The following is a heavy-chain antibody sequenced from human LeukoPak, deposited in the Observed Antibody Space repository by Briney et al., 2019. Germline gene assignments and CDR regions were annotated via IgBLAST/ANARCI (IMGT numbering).Heavy chain of an antibody. CDR2: IYHSGST. D-gene: IGHD3-22*01. CDR3: ARGTYYYDSSGYKGFNYFDY. CDR1: GGSFSGYY. J-gene: IGHJ4*02. Sequence: SETLSLTCAVYGGSFSGYYWSWVRQPPGKGLEWIGEIYHSGSTNYNPSLKSRVTISVDKSKNQFSLKLSSVTAADTAVYYCARGTYYYDSSGYKGFNYFDYWGQGTLVTVSS. V-gene: IGHV4-34*01.